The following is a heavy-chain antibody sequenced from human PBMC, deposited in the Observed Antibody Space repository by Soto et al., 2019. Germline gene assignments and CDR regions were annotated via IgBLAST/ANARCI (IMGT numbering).Heavy chain of an antibody. CDR1: GGTFSSYA. CDR3: ARGQSIVVVPAVLRGDYYYYGMDV. CDR2: IIPIFGTA. J-gene: IGHJ6*02. D-gene: IGHD2-2*01. Sequence: SVKVSCKASGGTFSSYAISWARQAPGQGLEWMGGIIPIFGTANYAQKFQGRVTITADESTSTAYMELSSLRSEDTAVYYCARGQSIVVVPAVLRGDYYYYGMDVWCQGTTVSVSS. V-gene: IGHV1-69*13.